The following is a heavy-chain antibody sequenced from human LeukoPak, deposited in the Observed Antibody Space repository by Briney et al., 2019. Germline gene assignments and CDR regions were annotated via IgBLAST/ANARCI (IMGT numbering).Heavy chain of an antibody. J-gene: IGHJ5*01. Sequence: GGSLRLSCAASGFSFSSYSINWVRQAPGKGLEWVSSISGGSSFISYADSARGRFIISRDNAKNSLSLQMNSLRVEDTAVYYCAREDYGSGSYLNWFDSWGQGTLVTVSS. CDR3: AREDYGSGSYLNWFDS. CDR1: GFSFSSYS. CDR2: ISGGSSFI. D-gene: IGHD3-10*01. V-gene: IGHV3-21*01.